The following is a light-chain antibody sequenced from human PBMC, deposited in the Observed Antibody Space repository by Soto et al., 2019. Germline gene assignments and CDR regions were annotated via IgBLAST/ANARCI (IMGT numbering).Light chain of an antibody. CDR1: LGIGFY. CDR2: AAS. V-gene: IGKV1-27*01. J-gene: IGKJ4*01. CDR3: QKYNSAPLT. Sequence: DIQMTQSPSSLYASLGDRVTITCRASLGIGFYLAWFQQKPGKVPKLLKYAASTLQSGVPSRFSGSGYGTDFTRTISSLQPEEFATYYCQKYNSAPLTFGGGNKVEIK.